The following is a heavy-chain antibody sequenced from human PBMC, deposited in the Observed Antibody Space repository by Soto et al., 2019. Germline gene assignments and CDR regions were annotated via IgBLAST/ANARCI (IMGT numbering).Heavy chain of an antibody. V-gene: IGHV6-1*01. J-gene: IGHJ6*02. D-gene: IGHD3-3*01. CDR1: GDSVSSNSAA. Sequence: SQTLSLTCAISGDSVSSNSAAWNWIRQSPSRGLEWLGRTYYRSKWYNDYAVSVKSRITINPDTSKNQFSLQLNSVAPEDTAVYYCARDPGHYFWSGYPAAYYYYGMDVWGQGTTVTVSS. CDR3: ARDPGHYFWSGYPAAYYYYGMDV. CDR2: TYYRSKWYN.